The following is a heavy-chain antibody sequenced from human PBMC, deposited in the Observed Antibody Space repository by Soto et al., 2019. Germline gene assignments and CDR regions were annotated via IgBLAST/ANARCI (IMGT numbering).Heavy chain of an antibody. V-gene: IGHV4-34*01. CDR3: ARARYYDFWSGNHYYYYGMDV. D-gene: IGHD3-3*01. CDR2: INHSGST. Sequence: LSLTCAVYGGSFSGYYWSWIRQPPGKGLEWIGEINHSGSTNYNPSLKSRVTISVDTSKSQFSLKLSSVTAADTAVYYCARARYYDFWSGNHYYYYGMDVWGQGTTVTVSS. J-gene: IGHJ6*02. CDR1: GGSFSGYY.